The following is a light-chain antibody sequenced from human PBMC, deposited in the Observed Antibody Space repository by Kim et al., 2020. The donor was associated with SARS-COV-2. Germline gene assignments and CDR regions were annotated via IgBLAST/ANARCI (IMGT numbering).Light chain of an antibody. J-gene: IGKJ4*01. V-gene: IGKV3-15*01. Sequence: SPGERATLSCRASQSVSSNLAWYQQKPGQAHRLLIYGASTRATGIPARCSGSGSGTEFTLTISSLQSEDFAVYYCQQYNNWPPLTFGGGTKVDIK. CDR2: GAS. CDR3: QQYNNWPPLT. CDR1: QSVSSN.